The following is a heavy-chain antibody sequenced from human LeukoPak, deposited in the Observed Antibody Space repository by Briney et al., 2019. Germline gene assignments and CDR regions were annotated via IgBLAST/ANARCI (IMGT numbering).Heavy chain of an antibody. Sequence: ASVTVSCKASGYTFTGYYMHWVRQAPGQGLEWMGWINPNSGGTNYAQKFQGRVTMTRDTSISTAYMELSRLRSDDTAVYYCARVYYDILTGYYIDAFDIWGQGTMVTVSS. CDR1: GYTFTGYY. V-gene: IGHV1-2*02. D-gene: IGHD3-9*01. CDR3: ARVYYDILTGYYIDAFDI. CDR2: INPNSGGT. J-gene: IGHJ3*02.